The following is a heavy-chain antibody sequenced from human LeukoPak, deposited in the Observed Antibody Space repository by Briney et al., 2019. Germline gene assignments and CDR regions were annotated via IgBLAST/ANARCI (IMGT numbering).Heavy chain of an antibody. CDR3: AKDEHYVVGANDY. CDR2: INSDGSST. Sequence: PGGSLRLSCAASGFTFSSYWMHWVRHAPGKGLVWVSRINSDGSSTSYADSVKGRFTISRDNSKNTLYLQMNSLRAEDTAVYYCAKDEHYVVGANDYWGQGTLVTVSS. V-gene: IGHV3-74*01. CDR1: GFTFSSYW. D-gene: IGHD1-26*01. J-gene: IGHJ4*02.